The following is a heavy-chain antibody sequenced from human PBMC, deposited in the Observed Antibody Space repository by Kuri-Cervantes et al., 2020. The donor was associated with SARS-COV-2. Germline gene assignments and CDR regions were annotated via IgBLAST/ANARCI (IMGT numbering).Heavy chain of an antibody. CDR1: GFTFSSYS. J-gene: IGHJ4*02. D-gene: IGHD1-26*01. CDR3: ARSYSGSYLPHFDY. Sequence: GGSLRLSCAASGFTFSSYSMNWVRQAPGKGLVWVSRINSDGSSTSYADSVKGRFTISRDNAKNTLYLQMNSPRAEDTAVYYCARSYSGSYLPHFDYWGQGTLVTVSS. V-gene: IGHV3-74*01. CDR2: INSDGSST.